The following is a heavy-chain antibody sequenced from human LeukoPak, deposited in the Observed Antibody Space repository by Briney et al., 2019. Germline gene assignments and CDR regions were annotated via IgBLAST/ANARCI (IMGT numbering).Heavy chain of an antibody. CDR1: GVSISSSNSY. Sequence: SETLSLTCAVSGVSISSSNSYWGWIRQPPGKGLEWIGSIYYSGNTYYNASLKSRVTISVDTSKNQFSLKVTSVTAADTAVYYCARSDGYGLVGIWGQGTMVTVSS. V-gene: IGHV4-39*01. CDR2: IYYSGNT. CDR3: ARSDGYGLVGI. D-gene: IGHD3-10*01. J-gene: IGHJ3*02.